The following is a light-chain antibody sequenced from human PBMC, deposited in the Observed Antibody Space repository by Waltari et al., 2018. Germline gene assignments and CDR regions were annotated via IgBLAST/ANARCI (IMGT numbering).Light chain of an antibody. Sequence: DIQMTQSPSTLSASVGARVTITCRASQSIGSRLAWYQQKPGKAPKLLIYEATSLESGVPSRFSASGSGTEFTLTISSLQPDDFATYYCQRYNSYPITFGPGTKVDI. CDR3: QRYNSYPIT. J-gene: IGKJ3*01. CDR1: QSIGSR. CDR2: EAT. V-gene: IGKV1-5*03.